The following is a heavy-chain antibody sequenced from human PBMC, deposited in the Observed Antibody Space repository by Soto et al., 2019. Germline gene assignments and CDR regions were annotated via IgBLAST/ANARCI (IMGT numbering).Heavy chain of an antibody. Sequence: QVQLVQSGAEVKKPGSSVKVSCKASGGTFSSYTISWVRQAPGQGLEWMGRIIPILGIANYAQKFQGRVTITADKSTSTAYMELSSLRSEDTAVYYCARALAYCGGDCPNVYWGQGTLVTVSS. J-gene: IGHJ4*02. D-gene: IGHD2-21*02. CDR1: GGTFSSYT. CDR2: IIPILGIA. CDR3: ARALAYCGGDCPNVY. V-gene: IGHV1-69*02.